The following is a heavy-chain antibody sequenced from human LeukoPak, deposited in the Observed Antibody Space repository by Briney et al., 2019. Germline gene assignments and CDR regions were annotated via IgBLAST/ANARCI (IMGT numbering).Heavy chain of an antibody. D-gene: IGHD1-26*01. V-gene: IGHV4-59*08. Sequence: PSETLSLTCTVSGGSISHSYWSWIRQPPGKGLEWIGFVYHSGSTNYYPSLKSRLIISIDTSKNQFSLRLMSVTAADTAVYYCARGTAKQWELLRVAAFDIWGQGTMVTVSS. CDR2: VYHSGST. CDR1: GGSISHSY. J-gene: IGHJ3*02. CDR3: ARGTAKQWELLRVAAFDI.